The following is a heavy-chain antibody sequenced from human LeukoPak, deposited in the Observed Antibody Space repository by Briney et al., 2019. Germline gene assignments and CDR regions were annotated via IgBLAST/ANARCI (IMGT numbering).Heavy chain of an antibody. J-gene: IGHJ4*02. Sequence: GASVKVSCKASGYTFTGYYMHWVRQAPGQGLEWMGRINPNSGGTNYAQKFQGRATMTRDTSISTAYMELSRLRSDDTAVYYCATYYDILTGYYKTNFDYWGQGTLVTVSS. D-gene: IGHD3-9*01. CDR1: GYTFTGYY. V-gene: IGHV1-2*06. CDR2: INPNSGGT. CDR3: ATYYDILTGYYKTNFDY.